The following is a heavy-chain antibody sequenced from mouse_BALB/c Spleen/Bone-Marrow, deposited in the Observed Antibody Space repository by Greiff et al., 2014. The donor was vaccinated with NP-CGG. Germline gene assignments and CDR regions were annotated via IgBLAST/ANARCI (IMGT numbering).Heavy chain of an antibody. Sequence: ESGAELARPGASVKMSCQASGYTFTRYTMHWEKKRPGQGLEWIGYIIPNSGYSNYNQKFKDKATLTADKSSSTAYMQLSSLTSEDSAAYYCTIRYYAMDYWGQGTSVTVSS. CDR2: IIPNSGYS. V-gene: IGHV1-4*01. CDR1: GYTFTRYT. J-gene: IGHJ4*01. D-gene: IGHD1-1*01. CDR3: TIRYYAMDY.